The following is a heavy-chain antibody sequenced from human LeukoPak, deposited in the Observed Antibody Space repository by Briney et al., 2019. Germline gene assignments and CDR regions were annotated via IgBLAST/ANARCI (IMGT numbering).Heavy chain of an antibody. V-gene: IGHV3-7*01. CDR3: ARGFWTGVEY. J-gene: IGHJ4*02. Sequence: PGGSLRLSCVASGFTFGKYWMSWVRQAPGKGLEWVANIKLDGSEKNYVDSVKGRFTISRDSTKNSLYLQMNSLRAEDTAVYYCARGFWTGVEYWGQGALVTVSS. CDR2: IKLDGSEK. D-gene: IGHD3/OR15-3a*01. CDR1: GFTFGKYW.